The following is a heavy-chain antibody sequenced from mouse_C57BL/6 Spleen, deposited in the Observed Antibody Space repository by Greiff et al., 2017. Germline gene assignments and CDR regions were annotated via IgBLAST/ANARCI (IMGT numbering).Heavy chain of an antibody. CDR2: IYPRDGST. D-gene: IGHD2-4*01. CDR3: ARREDYDVLYFDY. CDR1: GYTFTSYD. V-gene: IGHV1-85*01. Sequence: VQLQQSGPELVKPGASVKLSCKASGYTFTSYDINWVKQRPGQGLEWIGWIYPRDGSTKYNEKFKGKATLTVDTSSSTAYMELHSLTSEDSAVYFCARREDYDVLYFDYWGQGTTLTVSS. J-gene: IGHJ2*01.